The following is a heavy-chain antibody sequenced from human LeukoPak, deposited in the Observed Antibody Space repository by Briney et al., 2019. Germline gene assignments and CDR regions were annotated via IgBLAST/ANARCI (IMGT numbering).Heavy chain of an antibody. J-gene: IGHJ4*02. CDR2: IYYSGST. D-gene: IGHD1-26*01. CDR3: ARWVIGGLFDY. CDR1: GGSISSGGYY. V-gene: IGHV4-30-4*08. Sequence: SETLSLTCTVSGGSISSGGYYWSWIRQPPGKDLEWIGYIYYSGSTYYNPSLKSRVTISVDTSKNQFSLKLSSVTAADTAVYYCARWVIGGLFDYWGQGTLVTVSS.